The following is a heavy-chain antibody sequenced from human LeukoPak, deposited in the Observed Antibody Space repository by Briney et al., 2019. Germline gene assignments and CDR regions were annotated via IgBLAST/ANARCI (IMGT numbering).Heavy chain of an antibody. CDR3: ARHDIIAVAFSY. CDR1: GGSISSSSYY. Sequence: SETLSLTCTVSGGSISSSSYYWGWIRQPPGKGLEWIGSISYNGSTYYNPSLKSRVTISVDTSKNQFSLNLSSVTAADTAVYYCARHDIIAVAFSYWGQGTLVTVSS. J-gene: IGHJ4*02. D-gene: IGHD6-19*01. CDR2: ISYNGST. V-gene: IGHV4-39*01.